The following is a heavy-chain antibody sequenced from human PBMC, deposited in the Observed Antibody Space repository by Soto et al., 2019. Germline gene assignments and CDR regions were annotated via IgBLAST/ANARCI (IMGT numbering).Heavy chain of an antibody. D-gene: IGHD6-13*01. Sequence: QVQLVQSGAELKKPGASVKVSCKASGYTFTSYDINCVRQATGQGREWMGWMNPNSGNTAYAQKFQGRVTMTRNTSMSTAYMEMSSLRSEDTAVYYCASERSAAGRGWFDPWGQGTVVTVSS. CDR3: ASERSAAGRGWFDP. J-gene: IGHJ5*02. CDR2: MNPNSGNT. V-gene: IGHV1-8*01. CDR1: GYTFTSYD.